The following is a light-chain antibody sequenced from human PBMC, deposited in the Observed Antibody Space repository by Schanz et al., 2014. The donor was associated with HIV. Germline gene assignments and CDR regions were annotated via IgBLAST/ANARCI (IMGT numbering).Light chain of an antibody. J-gene: IGLJ2*01. V-gene: IGLV1-44*01. CDR2: DDN. CDR3: AVWDDSLKGHV. CDR1: SSNIGSNT. Sequence: QSAVTQPPSASGTPGQRVTISCSGSSSNIGSNTVNWYQQLPGTAPKLLIYDDNQRPSGVPDRFSGSKSGTSVSLAISGLQSEDEADYYCAVWDDSLKGHVFGGGTKLTVL.